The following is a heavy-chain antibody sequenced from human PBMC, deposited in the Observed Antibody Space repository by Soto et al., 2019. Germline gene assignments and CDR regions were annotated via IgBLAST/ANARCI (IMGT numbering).Heavy chain of an antibody. CDR1: GGTFSSYA. CDR2: IIPIFGTA. J-gene: IGHJ6*02. CDR3: ARDGSSGPIIAAAGTYYYYGMDV. D-gene: IGHD6-13*01. V-gene: IGHV1-69*06. Sequence: SVKVSCKASGGTFSSYAISWVRQAPGQGLEWMGGIIPIFGTANYAQRFQGRVTITADKSTSTAYMELSSLRSEDTAVYYCARDGSSGPIIAAAGTYYYYGMDVWGQGTTVTVSS.